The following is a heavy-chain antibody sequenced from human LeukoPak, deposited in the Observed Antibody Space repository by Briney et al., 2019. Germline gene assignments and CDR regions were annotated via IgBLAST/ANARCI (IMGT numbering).Heavy chain of an antibody. Sequence: PGGSLRLSCAASGFTFSSYAMSWVRQAPGKGLEWVSAIGGSGGSTYYADSVKGRFTISRDNSKNTLYLQMISLRAEDTAVYYCAKDVSSGSSHFWGQGTLVTVSS. D-gene: IGHD1-26*01. CDR1: GFTFSSYA. CDR2: IGGSGGST. V-gene: IGHV3-23*01. J-gene: IGHJ4*02. CDR3: AKDVSSGSSHF.